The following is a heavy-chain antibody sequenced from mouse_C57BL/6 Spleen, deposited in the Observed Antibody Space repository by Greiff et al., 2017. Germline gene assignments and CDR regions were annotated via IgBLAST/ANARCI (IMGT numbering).Heavy chain of an antibody. J-gene: IGHJ3*01. D-gene: IGHD2-4*01. V-gene: IGHV1-9*01. Sequence: QVQLQQSGAELMKPGASVKLSCKATGYTFTGYWIEWVKQRPGHGLEWIGEILPGSGSTNHNEKFKGKATFTADTSSNTAYMQLSSLTTEDSAIYYCAFYYDYDNWFAYWGQGTLVTVSA. CDR1: GYTFTGYW. CDR2: ILPGSGST. CDR3: AFYYDYDNWFAY.